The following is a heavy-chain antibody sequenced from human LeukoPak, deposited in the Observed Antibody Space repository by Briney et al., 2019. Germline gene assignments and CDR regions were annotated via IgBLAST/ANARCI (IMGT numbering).Heavy chain of an antibody. D-gene: IGHD6-19*01. J-gene: IGHJ3*02. CDR1: GFTFDDYG. V-gene: IGHV3-20*01. CDR2: IKWNGGST. Sequence: PGGSLRLSCAASGFTFDDYGMSWVRQAPGKGLEWVSGIKWNGGSTGYADSVKGRFTISRDNAKNSLYLQMNSLRVEDTALYHCARSRGSSWFDAFDTWGQGTMVTVSS. CDR3: ARSRGSSWFDAFDT.